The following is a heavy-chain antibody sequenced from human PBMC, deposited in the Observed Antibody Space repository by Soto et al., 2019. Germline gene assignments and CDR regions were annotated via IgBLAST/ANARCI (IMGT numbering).Heavy chain of an antibody. CDR3: AREFDYGLSYGIDV. CDR1: GGSISSGDYY. D-gene: IGHD4-17*01. Sequence: QVQLQESGPGLVKPSQTLSLTCTVSGGSISSGDYYWSWIRQPPGNGMEWIGYIYYSGSTYYNPSLESRVTISVDKSQNQFSLKLSSVNAADTAVYYWAREFDYGLSYGIDVWGQGTTVTVSS. V-gene: IGHV4-30-4*01. J-gene: IGHJ6*02. CDR2: IYYSGST.